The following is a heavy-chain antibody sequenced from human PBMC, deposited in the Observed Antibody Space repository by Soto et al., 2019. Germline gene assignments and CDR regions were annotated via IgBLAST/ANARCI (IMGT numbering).Heavy chain of an antibody. J-gene: IGHJ6*03. CDR1: GFTFTSYV. V-gene: IGHV1-58*02. Sequence: SVKVSCKASGFTFTSYVMQWLRQARGQRLEWIGWIVVGSGNTNYAQKFQERVTITRDMSTSTAYMELSSLRSEDTAVYYCAAPRPSRYYYYYMDVWGKGTTVTVSS. CDR3: AAPRPSRYYYYYMDV. CDR2: IVVGSGNT. D-gene: IGHD3-10*01.